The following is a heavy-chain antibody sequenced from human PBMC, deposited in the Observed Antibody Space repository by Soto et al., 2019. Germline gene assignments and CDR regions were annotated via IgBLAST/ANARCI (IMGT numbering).Heavy chain of an antibody. D-gene: IGHD6-19*01. J-gene: IGHJ6*03. CDR3: ARGVAGQGYYYYMDV. CDR2: MNPNSGNT. CDR1: GYTFTSYD. Sequence: GASVKVSCKASGYTFTSYDINWVRQATGQGLEWMGWMNPNSGNTGYAQKFQGRVTMTRNTSISTAYMELSSLRSEDTAVYYCARGVAGQGYYYYMDVWGKGTTVTVSS. V-gene: IGHV1-8*01.